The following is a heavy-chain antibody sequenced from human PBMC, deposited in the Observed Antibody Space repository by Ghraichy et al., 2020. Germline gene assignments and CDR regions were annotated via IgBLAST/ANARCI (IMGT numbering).Heavy chain of an antibody. CDR2: IYYSGST. CDR1: GGSISSSGYY. Sequence: SETLSLTCTVSGGSISSSGYYWGWIRQPPGKGLEWIGSIYYSGSTYYNPSLKSRVTISVDTSKNQFSLRLSSVTAADTAVYYCARHITIFGVVISDWYFDLWGRGTLVTVSS. V-gene: IGHV4-39*01. CDR3: ARHITIFGVVISDWYFDL. D-gene: IGHD3-3*01. J-gene: IGHJ2*01.